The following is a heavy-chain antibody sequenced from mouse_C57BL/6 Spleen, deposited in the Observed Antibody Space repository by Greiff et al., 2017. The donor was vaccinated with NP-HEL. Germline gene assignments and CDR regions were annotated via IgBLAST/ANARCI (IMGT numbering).Heavy chain of an antibody. CDR1: GYTFTDYE. J-gene: IGHJ2*01. V-gene: IGHV1-15*01. CDR3: TRESYYGSSPYYFDY. CDR2: IDPETGGT. Sequence: QVQLKESGAELVRPGASVTLSCKASGYTFTDYEMHWVKQTPVHGLEWIGAIDPETGGTAYNQKFKGKAILTADKSSSTAYMELRSLTSEDSAVYYCTRESYYGSSPYYFDYWGQGTTLTVSS. D-gene: IGHD1-1*01.